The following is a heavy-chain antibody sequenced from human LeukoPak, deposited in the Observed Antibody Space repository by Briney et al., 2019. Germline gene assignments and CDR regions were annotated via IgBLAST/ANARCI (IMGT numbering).Heavy chain of an antibody. CDR2: INPNSGGT. D-gene: IGHD6-19*01. V-gene: IGHV1-2*02. CDR3: ARESSGSTYYYYYGMDV. J-gene: IGHJ6*02. Sequence: ASVKVSCKASGYTFTGYYMHWVRQAPGQGLEWMGWINPNSGGTNYAQKFQGRVTMTRDTSISTAYMELSRLRSDDTAVYYCARESSGSTYYYYYGMDVWGQGTTVTVSS. CDR1: GYTFTGYY.